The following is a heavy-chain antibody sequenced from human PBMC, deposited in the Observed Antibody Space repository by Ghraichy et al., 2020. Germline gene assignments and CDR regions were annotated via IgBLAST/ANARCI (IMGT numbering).Heavy chain of an antibody. CDR3: ARASSSWYYYWYFDL. J-gene: IGHJ2*01. D-gene: IGHD6-13*01. V-gene: IGHV5-51*01. CDR2: IYPGDSDT. CDR1: GYSFTSYW. Sequence: GESLNISCKGSGYSFTSYWIGWVRQMPGKGLEWMGIIYPGDSDTRYSPSFQGQVTISADKSISTAYLQWSSLKASDTAMYYCARASSSWYYYWYFDLWGRGTLVTVSP.